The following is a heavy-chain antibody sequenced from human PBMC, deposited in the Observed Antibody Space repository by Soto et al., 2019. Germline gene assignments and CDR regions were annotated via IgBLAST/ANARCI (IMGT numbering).Heavy chain of an antibody. Sequence: GSVKVSCKASGYTFTGYYMHWVRQAPGQGLEWMGWINPNSGGTNYAQKFQGRVTMTRDTSISTAYMELSRLRSDDTAVYYCARHYYYGSGSYNYYYGMDVWGQGTTVTVSS. CDR1: GYTFTGYY. V-gene: IGHV1-2*02. D-gene: IGHD3-10*01. J-gene: IGHJ6*02. CDR2: INPNSGGT. CDR3: ARHYYYGSGSYNYYYGMDV.